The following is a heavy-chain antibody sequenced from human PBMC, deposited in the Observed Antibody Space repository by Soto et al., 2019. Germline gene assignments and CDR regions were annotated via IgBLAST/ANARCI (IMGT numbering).Heavy chain of an antibody. CDR1: GGTSSSGGYY. D-gene: IGHD3-16*01. CDR2: IYYSGST. CDR3: ARAGGFMTTELDY. Sequence: PSETQSLTSTVSGGTSSSGGYYWSWIRQHPGKGLEWIGYIYYSGSTYYNPSLKSRVTISVDTSKNQFSLKLSSVTAADTAVYYCARAGGFMTTELDYWGQGTLVTVSS. J-gene: IGHJ4*02. V-gene: IGHV4-31*03.